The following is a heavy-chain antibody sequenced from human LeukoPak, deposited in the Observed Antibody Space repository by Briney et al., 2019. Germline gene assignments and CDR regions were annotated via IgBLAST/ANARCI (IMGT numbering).Heavy chain of an antibody. Sequence: SETLSLTCAVSGGSISGGKWWSWVRQPPGKGLEGIGEISHSGNPNYNPSLKSRLTISVDKAKNQFSLNLNSVTAADTAVYYCARVSGSYSNVMDVWGQGTTVTVSS. CDR3: ARVSGSYSNVMDV. D-gene: IGHD1-26*01. CDR1: GGSISGGKW. V-gene: IGHV4-4*02. J-gene: IGHJ6*02. CDR2: ISHSGNP.